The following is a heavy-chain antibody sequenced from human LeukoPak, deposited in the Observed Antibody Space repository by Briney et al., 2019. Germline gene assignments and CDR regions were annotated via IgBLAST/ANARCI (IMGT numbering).Heavy chain of an antibody. CDR3: ARQRGDGYNSYDAFDI. CDR1: GGSISSSSYY. J-gene: IGHJ3*02. D-gene: IGHD5-24*01. Sequence: PSQTLFLTCTVSGGSISSSSYYWGWIRQPPGKGLEWIGSIYYSGSTYYNPSLKSRVTISVDTSKNQFFLKLSSVTAADTAVYYCARQRGDGYNSYDAFDIWGQGTMVTVSS. V-gene: IGHV4-39*01. CDR2: IYYSGST.